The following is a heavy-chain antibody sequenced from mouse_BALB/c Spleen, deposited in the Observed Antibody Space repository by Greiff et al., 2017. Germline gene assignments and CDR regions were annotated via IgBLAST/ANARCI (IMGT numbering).Heavy chain of an antibody. D-gene: IGHD1-2*01. Sequence: VKLVESGPDLVAPSQSLSITCTVSGFSLTSYGVHWVRQPPGKGLEWLVVIWSDGSTTYNSALKSRLSISKDNSKSQVFLKMNSLQTDDTAMYYCARGGTTATLGFAYWGQGTLVTVSA. CDR1: GFSLTSYG. V-gene: IGHV2-6-2*01. CDR2: IWSDGST. J-gene: IGHJ3*01. CDR3: ARGGTTATLGFAY.